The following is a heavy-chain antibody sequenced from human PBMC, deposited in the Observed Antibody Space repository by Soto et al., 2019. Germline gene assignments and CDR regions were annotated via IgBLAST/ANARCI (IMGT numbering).Heavy chain of an antibody. V-gene: IGHV1-18*01. Sequence: QVQLVQSGAEVTKPGASVKVSCKASGYTLTSYGISWVRQAPGQGLEWMGWISAYNGDTNYAQSLQGRVTMTTDTSTTTAYMELRSLRSDDTAVYYCATTIGYSYYYYGMDVWGHGTTVTVSS. J-gene: IGHJ6*02. CDR1: GYTLTSYG. CDR3: ATTIGYSYYYYGMDV. CDR2: ISAYNGDT. D-gene: IGHD5-12*01.